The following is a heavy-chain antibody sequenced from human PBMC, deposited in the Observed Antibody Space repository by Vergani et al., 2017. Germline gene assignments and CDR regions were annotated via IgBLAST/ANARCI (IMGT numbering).Heavy chain of an antibody. V-gene: IGHV3-43D*03. Sequence: EVQLVESGGVVIQPGGSLRLSCEASGFTFDDYAMHWVRQAPGKGLEWVSVISWDGYITDYSDSVKGRFNISRDNNKNSLYLQMNSLRDEDTALYYCARGGVSDQLLYSYWGRGTLVTVS. D-gene: IGHD2-2*02. J-gene: IGHJ4*02. CDR2: ISWDGYIT. CDR3: ARGGVSDQLLYSY. CDR1: GFTFDDYA.